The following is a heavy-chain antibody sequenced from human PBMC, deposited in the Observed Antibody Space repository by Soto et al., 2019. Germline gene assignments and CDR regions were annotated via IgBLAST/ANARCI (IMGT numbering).Heavy chain of an antibody. Sequence: GGSLRLSCAASGFTFSSYAMHWVRQAPGKGLEWVAVISYDGSNKYYADSVKGRFTISRDNSKNTLYLQMNSLRAEDTAVYYCARDLSYSSSSGVDYYYGMDVWGQGTTVTVSS. V-gene: IGHV3-30-3*01. CDR3: ARDLSYSSSSGVDYYYGMDV. D-gene: IGHD6-6*01. CDR1: GFTFSSYA. J-gene: IGHJ6*02. CDR2: ISYDGSNK.